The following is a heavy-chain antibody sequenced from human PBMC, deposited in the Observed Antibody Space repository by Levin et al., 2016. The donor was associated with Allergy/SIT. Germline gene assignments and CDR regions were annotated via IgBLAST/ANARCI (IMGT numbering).Heavy chain of an antibody. CDR3: ARGRNQFDY. Sequence: SETLSLTCTVSGDSISSGTYYWSWIRQPAGKGLEWIGRIYTTGSTTYNPSVKYNPSLESRVTISVDTSKNQFSLKLSSVTAADTAVYYCARGRNQFDYWGQGTLVTVSS. V-gene: IGHV4-39*01. CDR1: GDSISSGTYY. CDR2: IYTTGSTTYNPSV. J-gene: IGHJ4*02. D-gene: IGHD1-14*01.